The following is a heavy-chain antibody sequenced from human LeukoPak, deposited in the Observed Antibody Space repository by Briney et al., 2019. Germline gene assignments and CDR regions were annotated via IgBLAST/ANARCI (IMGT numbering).Heavy chain of an antibody. D-gene: IGHD5-18*01. J-gene: IGHJ5*02. CDR1: GGTFSSYA. Sequence: SVKVSCKASGGTFSSYAISWVRQAPGQGLEWMGGIIPIFGTANYAQKFQGRVTITADESTSTAYMELSSLRSEDTAVYYCARAAKTDTAMVSESIWRWFDPWGQGTLVTVSS. CDR2: IIPIFGTA. V-gene: IGHV1-69*01. CDR3: ARAAKTDTAMVSESIWRWFDP.